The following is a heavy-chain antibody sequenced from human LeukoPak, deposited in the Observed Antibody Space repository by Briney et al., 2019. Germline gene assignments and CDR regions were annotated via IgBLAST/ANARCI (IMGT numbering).Heavy chain of an antibody. CDR3: AKDLSLYYDSSGYVDY. D-gene: IGHD3-22*01. V-gene: IGHV3-9*01. CDR1: GFTFDDYA. J-gene: IGHJ4*02. Sequence: GGSLRLSCAASGFTFDDYAMHWVRQAPGKGLEWVSGISWISGSIGYADSVKGRFTISRDNAKNSLYLQMNSLRAEDTALYYCAKDLSLYYDSSGYVDYWGQGTLVTVSS. CDR2: ISWISGSI.